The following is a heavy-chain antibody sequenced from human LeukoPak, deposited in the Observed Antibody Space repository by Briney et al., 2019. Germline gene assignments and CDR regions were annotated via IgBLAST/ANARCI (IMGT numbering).Heavy chain of an antibody. CDR1: GFTFDDYG. D-gene: IGHD3-3*01. CDR3: AKDYDFWSGYDY. V-gene: IGHV3-43*02. Sequence: GGSLRLSCAASGFTFDDYGMSWVRQAPGKGLEWVSGINWNGGSTYYADSVKGRFTISRDNSKNSLYLQMNSLRTEDTALYYCAKDYDFWSGYDYWGQGTLVTVSS. J-gene: IGHJ4*02. CDR2: INWNGGST.